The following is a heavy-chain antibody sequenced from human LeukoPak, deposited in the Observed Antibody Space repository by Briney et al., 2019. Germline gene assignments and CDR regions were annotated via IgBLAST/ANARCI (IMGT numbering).Heavy chain of an antibody. CDR1: GGSLNVYY. Sequence: SETLSLPCTLSGGSLNVYYGNWIRQPPGKALEWLGFIYSSGTNNYNPSLKCRVTISLDTSNKQFSLRLTSVTAADTAVYFCARVGSRSISSRCFDHWGQGTLVTVSS. CDR2: IYSSGTN. D-gene: IGHD6-6*01. V-gene: IGHV4-4*08. J-gene: IGHJ4*02. CDR3: ARVGSRSISSRCFDH.